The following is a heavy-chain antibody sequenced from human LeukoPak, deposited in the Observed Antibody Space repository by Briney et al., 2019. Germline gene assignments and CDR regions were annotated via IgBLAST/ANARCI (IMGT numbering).Heavy chain of an antibody. CDR1: GYTFTGYG. CDR3: ARGGETGYYGYFDY. V-gene: IGHV1-3*01. J-gene: IGHJ4*02. Sequence: ASVKVSCKASGYTFTGYGMHWVRQAPGQSLECMGWINAANGNTKYSQKFQGRVTITRDTSASTAYMELSSLRSEDTAVYYCARGGETGYYGYFDYWGQGTLVTVSS. D-gene: IGHD3-9*01. CDR2: INAANGNT.